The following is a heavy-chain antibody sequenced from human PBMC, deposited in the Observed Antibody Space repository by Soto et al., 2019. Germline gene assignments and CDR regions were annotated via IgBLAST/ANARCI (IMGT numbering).Heavy chain of an antibody. V-gene: IGHV5-51*01. D-gene: IGHD6-6*01. Sequence: GESLKISCKGSGYSFTSYWIGWVRQMPGKGLEWMRIIYPGDSDTRYSPSFQGQVTISADKSISTAYLQWSSLKASDTAMYYCARRIAARPEGGAFDIWGQGTMVTVSS. J-gene: IGHJ3*02. CDR1: GYSFTSYW. CDR3: ARRIAARPEGGAFDI. CDR2: IYPGDSDT.